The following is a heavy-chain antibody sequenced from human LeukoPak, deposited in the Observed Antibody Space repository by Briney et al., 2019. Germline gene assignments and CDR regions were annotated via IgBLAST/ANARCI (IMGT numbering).Heavy chain of an antibody. CDR2: VSPDGSAT. D-gene: IGHD6-6*01. CDR1: GFTFSTSW. CDR3: GYGSSSGDY. J-gene: IGHJ4*02. V-gene: IGHV3-74*01. Sequence: PGGSLRLSCAASGFTFSTSWMNWVRQGPGRGPVWVSRVSPDGSATAYADSVKGRFTVSRDNAKNGLSLQMNSLRADDTAVYCCGYGSSSGDYWGQGSLVTVSS.